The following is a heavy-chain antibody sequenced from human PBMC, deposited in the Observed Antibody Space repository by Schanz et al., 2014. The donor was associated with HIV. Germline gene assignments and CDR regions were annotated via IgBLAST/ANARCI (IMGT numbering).Heavy chain of an antibody. CDR2: VSRSGANT. V-gene: IGHV3-23*01. D-gene: IGHD2-15*01. CDR1: GFTFSTYA. CDR3: AKRSGRSFGYFDS. J-gene: IGHJ4*02. Sequence: EVQQLESGGGLVQPGGSLRLTCTDSGFTFSTYALSWVRQAPGKGLEWLAGVSRSGANTYYADSVKGRFTMSRDNSKNTLSLQMDSLRVDDTAIYYCAKRSGRSFGYFDSWGQGLLVTVSS.